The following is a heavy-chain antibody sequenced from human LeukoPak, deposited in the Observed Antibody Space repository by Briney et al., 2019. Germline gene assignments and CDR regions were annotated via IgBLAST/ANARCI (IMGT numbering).Heavy chain of an antibody. CDR3: ARDGRAARGY. Sequence: GGSLRLSCAASGFTFSSYSMNWVRQAPGKGLEWVSYISSSSTIYYADSVKGRFTISRDNAKNSLYLQMNSLRAEDTAVYYCARDGRAARGYWGQGTLVTVSS. V-gene: IGHV3-48*01. J-gene: IGHJ4*02. CDR2: ISSSSTI. D-gene: IGHD6-25*01. CDR1: GFTFSSYS.